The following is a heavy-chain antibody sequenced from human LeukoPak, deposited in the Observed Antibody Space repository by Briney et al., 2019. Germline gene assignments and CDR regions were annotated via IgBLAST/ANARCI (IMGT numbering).Heavy chain of an antibody. V-gene: IGHV3-23*01. CDR3: AKGSSSSRPYYSDY. Sequence: PGGSLRLSCAASGFTFSRYAMSWVRQAPGKGLEWISAITDSGGSTYHADSVKGRFTISRDNSENTLYLQMNSLRVEDTAVYYCAKGSSSSRPYYSDYWGQGSLVTVSS. J-gene: IGHJ4*02. CDR1: GFTFSRYA. D-gene: IGHD6-6*01. CDR2: ITDSGGST.